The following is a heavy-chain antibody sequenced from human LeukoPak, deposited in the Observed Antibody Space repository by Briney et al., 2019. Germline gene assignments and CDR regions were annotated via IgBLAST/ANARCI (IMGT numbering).Heavy chain of an antibody. CDR3: ARHVATTVTRGYSCHPMDV. Sequence: PSETLSLTCTASGASISTYYWSWIRQPPGEGLEWIAYIAPSGGAAYNPSLNSRLTVSVNTSKNQFSLKLNSVTAADTAVYYCARHVATTVTRGYSCHPMDVWGKGTTVSVSS. CDR1: GASISTYY. V-gene: IGHV4-4*09. CDR2: IAPSGGA. J-gene: IGHJ6*03. D-gene: IGHD4-17*01.